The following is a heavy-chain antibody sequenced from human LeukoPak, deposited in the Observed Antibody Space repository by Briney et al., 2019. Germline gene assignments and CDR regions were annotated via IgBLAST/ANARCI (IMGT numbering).Heavy chain of an antibody. CDR3: AKDHTDIVVVPALSPYYYYYMDV. Sequence: PGGSLRLSCAASGFTFSSYSMNWVRQAPGKGLEWVSSISSSSSYIYYADSVKGRFTISRDNAKNSLYLQMNSLRAEDTAVYYCAKDHTDIVVVPALSPYYYYYMDVWGKGTTVTVSS. CDR1: GFTFSSYS. CDR2: ISSSSSYI. V-gene: IGHV3-21*01. D-gene: IGHD2-2*01. J-gene: IGHJ6*03.